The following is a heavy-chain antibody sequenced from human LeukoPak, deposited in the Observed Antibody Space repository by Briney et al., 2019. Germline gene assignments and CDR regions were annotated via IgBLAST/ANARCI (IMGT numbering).Heavy chain of an antibody. CDR2: ISAYNGNT. V-gene: IGHV1-18*01. J-gene: IGHJ4*02. D-gene: IGHD1-26*01. CDR1: GYTFTSYG. CDR3: ARMEWELYYFDC. Sequence: ASVTVSCKASGYTFTSYGISWVRQAPGQGLEWMGWISAYNGNTNYAQKLQGRVTMTTDTSTSTAYMELRSLRSDDTAVYYCARMEWELYYFDCWGQGTLVTVSS.